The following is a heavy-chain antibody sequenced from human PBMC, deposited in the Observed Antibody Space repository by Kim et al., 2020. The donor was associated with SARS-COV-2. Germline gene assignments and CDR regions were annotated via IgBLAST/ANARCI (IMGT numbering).Heavy chain of an antibody. V-gene: IGHV4-31*03. D-gene: IGHD2-2*01. CDR3: ARGGYCSSTSCSNWFDP. CDR2: IYYSGST. Sequence: SETLSLTCTVSGGSISSGGYYWSWIRQHPGKGLEWIGYIYYSGSTYYNPSLKSRVTISVDTSKNQFSLKLSSVTAADTAVYYCARGGYCSSTSCSNWFDPWGQGTLVTVSS. CDR1: GGSISSGGYY. J-gene: IGHJ5*02.